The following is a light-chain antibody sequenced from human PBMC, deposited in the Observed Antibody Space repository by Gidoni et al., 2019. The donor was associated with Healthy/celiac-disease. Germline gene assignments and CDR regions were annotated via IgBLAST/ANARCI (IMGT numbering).Light chain of an antibody. V-gene: IGLV3-1*01. CDR1: KLGDKY. CDR2: QDS. Sequence: SYELTQPPSVSVSPGQTASITCSGDKLGDKYACWYQQKPGQSPVLVIYQDSKRPSGIPERFSGSNSGNTATQTISGTQAMDEADYYCQAWDSSTAVFGGGTKLTVL. CDR3: QAWDSSTAV. J-gene: IGLJ2*01.